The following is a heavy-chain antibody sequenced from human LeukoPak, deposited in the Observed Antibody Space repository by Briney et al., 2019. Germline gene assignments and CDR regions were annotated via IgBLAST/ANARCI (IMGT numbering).Heavy chain of an antibody. D-gene: IGHD3-16*02. J-gene: IGHJ4*02. V-gene: IGHV4-4*02. CDR2: IYHSGST. Sequence: SETLSLTCAVSGGSISSSNWWSWVRQPPGKGLEWIGEIYHSGSTNYNPSLKSRVTISVGKSKNQFSLKLSSVTAADTAVYYCARKRERLGELSSLVFDYWGQGTLVTVSS. CDR1: GGSISSSNW. CDR3: ARKRERLGELSSLVFDY.